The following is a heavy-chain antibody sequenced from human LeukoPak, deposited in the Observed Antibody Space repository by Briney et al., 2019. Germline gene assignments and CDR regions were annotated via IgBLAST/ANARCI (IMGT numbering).Heavy chain of an antibody. V-gene: IGHV3-23*01. D-gene: IGHD7-27*01. J-gene: IGHJ4*02. CDR3: AKTMLGFLYYFDY. CDR1: GFTFSSYA. Sequence: GGSLRLSCAASGFTFSSYAMSWVRQAPEKGLEWVSAISGSGGSTYYADSVKGRFTISRDNSKNTLYLQMNSLRAEDTAVYYCAKTMLGFLYYFDYWGQGTLVTVSS. CDR2: ISGSGGST.